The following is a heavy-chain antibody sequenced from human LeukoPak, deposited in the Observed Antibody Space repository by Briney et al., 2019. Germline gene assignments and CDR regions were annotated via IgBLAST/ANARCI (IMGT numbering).Heavy chain of an antibody. CDR3: AKVRTGTNQIDY. D-gene: IGHD1-1*01. J-gene: IGHJ4*02. CDR1: GFTFSSYA. V-gene: IGHV3-23*01. Sequence: GGSLRLSCAASGFTFSSYAMSWVRQAPGKGLEWVSAISGSGGSTYYADSVKGRFTISRDNSRNTLYLQMNSLRAEDTAVYYCAKVRTGTNQIDYWGQGTLVTVSS. CDR2: ISGSGGST.